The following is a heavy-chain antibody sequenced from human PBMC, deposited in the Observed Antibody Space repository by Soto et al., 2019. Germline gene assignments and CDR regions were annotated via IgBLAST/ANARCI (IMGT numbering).Heavy chain of an antibody. CDR2: IYHTGST. D-gene: IGHD6-6*01. J-gene: IGHJ4*02. CDR1: GGSVNSDNYY. Sequence: SETLSLTCTVSGGSVNSDNYYWSWIRQPPGRGLDWTGYIYHTGSTNYNPSLNSRVTISVDTSRNQFSLKLNSVTAADTAVYYCAREFSNSPEAFDSWGQGTLVTVS. CDR3: AREFSNSPEAFDS. V-gene: IGHV4-61*01.